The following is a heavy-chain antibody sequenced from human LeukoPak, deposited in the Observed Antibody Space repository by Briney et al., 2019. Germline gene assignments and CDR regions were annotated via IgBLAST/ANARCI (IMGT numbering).Heavy chain of an antibody. Sequence: GGSLRLSCAASGFTFSSYSMNWVRQAPGKGLEWVSSISSSSSYIYYADSVKGRFTISRDNAKNSLYLQMNSLRAEDMALYYCAKGSYYYDSSGDFDYWGQGTLVTVSS. CDR3: AKGSYYYDSSGDFDY. CDR2: ISSSSSYI. D-gene: IGHD3-22*01. V-gene: IGHV3-21*04. CDR1: GFTFSSYS. J-gene: IGHJ4*02.